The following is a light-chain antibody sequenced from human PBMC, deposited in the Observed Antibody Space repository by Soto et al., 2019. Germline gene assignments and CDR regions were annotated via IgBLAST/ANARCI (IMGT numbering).Light chain of an antibody. CDR2: DAS. CDR3: QHYYNVPPT. Sequence: DIPMTQSPSSLSASVGDRVTITCQASQDISTFLNWYQQKPGKAPKLLIYDASNLETGVPSRFSGSGSGTEFTFTISSLQPEDFATYYCQHYYNVPPTFGGGTKVEIK. J-gene: IGKJ4*01. CDR1: QDISTF. V-gene: IGKV1-33*01.